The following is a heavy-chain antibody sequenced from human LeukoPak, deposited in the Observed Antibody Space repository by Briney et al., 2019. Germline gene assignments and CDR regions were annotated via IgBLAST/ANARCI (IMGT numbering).Heavy chain of an antibody. J-gene: IGHJ4*02. V-gene: IGHV3-7*01. CDR3: ATVVGSNSWYFDY. D-gene: IGHD6-13*01. CDR1: GFSVSSCY. Sequence: QSGGSLRLSCAASGFSVSSCYMNWVRQAPGKGLEWVANIKQDGGEKYYVDSVKGRFTISRDNAKNSLYLQMNSLRAEDTAVFYCATVVGSNSWYFDYWGQGTLVTVSS. CDR2: IKQDGGEK.